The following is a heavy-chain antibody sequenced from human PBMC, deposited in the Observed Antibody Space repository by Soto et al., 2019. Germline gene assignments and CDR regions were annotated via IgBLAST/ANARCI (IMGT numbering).Heavy chain of an antibody. CDR2: INPSGGST. CDR3: ARRYSSRWHFDY. Sequence: QVQLVQSGAEVKKPGASVKVSCKASGYTFTIYYVHWVRQAPAQGLEWMGMINPSGGSTNYAQKFQGRVTMTRDTSTSTVYMELSSLRSEDTAVYYCARRYSSRWHFDYWGQGTLVTVSS. D-gene: IGHD6-13*01. J-gene: IGHJ4*02. CDR1: GYTFTIYY. V-gene: IGHV1-46*03.